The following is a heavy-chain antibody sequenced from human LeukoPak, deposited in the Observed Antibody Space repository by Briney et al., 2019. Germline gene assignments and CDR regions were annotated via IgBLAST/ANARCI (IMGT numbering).Heavy chain of an antibody. J-gene: IGHJ6*04. CDR3: ARDDIVVIPAAIRRGNLYGMDV. CDR1: GYTFRNYG. CDR2: IWYDGTFK. V-gene: IGHV3-33*01. D-gene: IGHD2-2*01. Sequence: GRSLRLSCVGSGYTFRNYGMHWVRQAPGKGLEWVALIWYDGTFKEYADSVKGRFTISRDNSQSTMYLEMNSLRVEDSAVYYCARDDIVVIPAAIRRGNLYGMDVWGKGTTVTVSS.